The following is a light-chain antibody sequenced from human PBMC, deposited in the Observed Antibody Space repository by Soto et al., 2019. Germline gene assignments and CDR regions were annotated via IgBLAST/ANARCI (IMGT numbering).Light chain of an antibody. V-gene: IGLV4-69*01. Sequence: QAVVTQSPSASASLGASVKLTCTLTSGHSTYAIAWHQQQPEKGPRYLMNLNSDGSHNKGDEIPDRFSGSSSGAERYLTISSLQSEDEADYYCQTWGTGKGVFGGGTKLTVL. CDR2: LNSDGSH. CDR3: QTWGTGKGV. CDR1: SGHSTYA. J-gene: IGLJ2*01.